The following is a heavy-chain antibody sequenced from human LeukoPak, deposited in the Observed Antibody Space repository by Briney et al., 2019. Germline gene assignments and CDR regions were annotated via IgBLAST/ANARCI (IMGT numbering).Heavy chain of an antibody. CDR1: GYTLTELS. D-gene: IGHD2-2*01. V-gene: IGHV1-24*01. Sequence: ASVKVSCKVSGYTLTELSMHWVRQAPGKGLEWMGGFDPEDGETIYAQKFQGRVTMTEDTSTDTAYMELSSLRSEDTAVYYCATARYCSSTSCYDDYFDYWGQGTLATVSS. CDR3: ATARYCSSTSCYDDYFDY. J-gene: IGHJ4*02. CDR2: FDPEDGET.